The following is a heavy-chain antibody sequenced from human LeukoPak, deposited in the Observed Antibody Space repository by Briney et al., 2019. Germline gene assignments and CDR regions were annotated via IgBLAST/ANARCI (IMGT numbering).Heavy chain of an antibody. D-gene: IGHD2-2*01. CDR1: GFTFSSYA. CDR3: AKDQVVPAAMGLFDY. CDR2: ISGSGGST. J-gene: IGHJ4*02. V-gene: IGHV3-23*01. Sequence: GGSLRLSCAASGFTFSSYAMIWVRQAPGKGLEWVSAISGSGGSTYYADSVKGRFTISRDNSKNTLYLQMNSLRAEDTAVYYCAKDQVVPAAMGLFDYWGQGTLVTVSS.